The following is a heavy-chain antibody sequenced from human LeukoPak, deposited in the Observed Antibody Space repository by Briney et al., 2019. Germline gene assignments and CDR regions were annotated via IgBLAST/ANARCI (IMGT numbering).Heavy chain of an antibody. V-gene: IGHV1-2*02. CDR2: VNPNSGAT. J-gene: IGHJ6*03. D-gene: IGHD3-16*02. CDR1: GYTFTGYY. Sequence: ASVKVSCKASGYTFTGYYMHWVRQAPGQGLEWMGWVNPNSGATSYAQKFHGRVTMTRDTAITTAYMELSRLKSDDTAVYYCARGFQASFFYYYYYYYMDVWGKGTTVTVSS. CDR3: ARGFQASFFYYYYYYYMDV.